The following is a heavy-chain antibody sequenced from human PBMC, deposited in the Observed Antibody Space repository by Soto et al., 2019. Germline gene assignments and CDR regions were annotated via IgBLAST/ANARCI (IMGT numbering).Heavy chain of an antibody. V-gene: IGHV1-18*01. D-gene: IGHD3-3*01. CDR3: ARGVTIFGVVHNWFDP. CDR2: ISAYNGNT. J-gene: IGHJ5*02. Sequence: ASVKVSCKASGYTFTSYGISWVRQAPGQGLEWMGWISAYNGNTNYAQKLQGRVTMTADTSTSTAYMELRSLRSDDTAVYYCARGVTIFGVVHNWFDPWGQGTLVTVSS. CDR1: GYTFTSYG.